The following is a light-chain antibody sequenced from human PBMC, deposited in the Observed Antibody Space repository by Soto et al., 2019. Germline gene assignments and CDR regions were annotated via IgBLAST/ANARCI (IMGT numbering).Light chain of an antibody. CDR1: SSDFGGYNY. CDR2: DVS. Sequence: QSALTQPRSVSGSPGQSVTISCTGTSSDFGGYNYVSWYQQHPGKAPKLIIIDVSKRPSGVPDRFSGSKSGNTASLTISGLQAEDEADYYCCSYAGSYTLVVFGGGTKLTVL. CDR3: CSYAGSYTLVV. J-gene: IGLJ2*01. V-gene: IGLV2-11*01.